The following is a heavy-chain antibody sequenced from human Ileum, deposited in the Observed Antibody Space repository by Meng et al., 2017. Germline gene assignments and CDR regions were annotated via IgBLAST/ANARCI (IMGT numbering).Heavy chain of an antibody. CDR2: IKGKTDDGTT. V-gene: IGHV3-15*01. CDR3: TTGKDY. CDR1: GFSLTDAW. Sequence: EVQLVDSGGGLVMPGGSLRLSCAASGFSLTDAWMTWVRQAPGKGLEWVGRIKGKTDDGTTDFAAPVKGRFTISRDDSKNTLYLQMNSLKTEDTAVYYCTTGKDYWGQGTLVTVSS. J-gene: IGHJ4*02.